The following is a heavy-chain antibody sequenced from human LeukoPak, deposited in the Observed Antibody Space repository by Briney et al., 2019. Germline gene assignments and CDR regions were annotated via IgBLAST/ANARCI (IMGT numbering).Heavy chain of an antibody. D-gene: IGHD1-1*01. J-gene: IGHJ6*03. CDR2: IYTSGST. Sequence: SETLSLTCTVSGNSISSGDNYWSWIRQPAGKGLEWIGRIYTSGSTNYNPSLRSRVTISVDTSKNQFSLKLSSVTAADTAVYYCARGLTGPTVRYYYNYYMDVWGKGITVTISS. V-gene: IGHV4-61*02. CDR1: GNSISSGDNY. CDR3: ARGLTGPTVRYYYNYYMDV.